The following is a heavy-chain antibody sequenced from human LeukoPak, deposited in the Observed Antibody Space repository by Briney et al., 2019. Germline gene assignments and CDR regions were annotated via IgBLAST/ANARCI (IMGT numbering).Heavy chain of an antibody. D-gene: IGHD2-21*02. Sequence: PSETLSLTCSVCGESFSGYYWSWIRQPPGKGLEWIGEINHSGDTNYNPSLKSRVTISVDTSRNQFSLKLSSVTAADTAVYYCARSPCSGDCYPTYYSYNMDVWGKGTTVTVSS. J-gene: IGHJ6*03. CDR2: INHSGDT. CDR3: ARSPCSGDCYPTYYSYNMDV. CDR1: GESFSGYY. V-gene: IGHV4-34*01.